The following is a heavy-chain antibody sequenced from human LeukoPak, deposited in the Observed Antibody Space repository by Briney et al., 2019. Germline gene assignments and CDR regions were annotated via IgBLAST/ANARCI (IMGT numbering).Heavy chain of an antibody. V-gene: IGHV3-21*01. CDR1: GFTFSSYS. D-gene: IGHD2-21*01. Sequence: GGSLRLSCAASGFTFSSYSMNWVRQAPGKGLEWVSSISSSSSYIYYADSEKGRFTISRDNAKNSLYLQMNSLRAEDTAVYYCAAQIPRFDYWGQGTLVTVSS. CDR3: AAQIPRFDY. J-gene: IGHJ4*02. CDR2: ISSSSSYI.